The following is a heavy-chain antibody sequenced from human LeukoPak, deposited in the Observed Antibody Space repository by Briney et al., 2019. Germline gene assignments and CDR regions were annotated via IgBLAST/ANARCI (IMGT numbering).Heavy chain of an antibody. D-gene: IGHD2-15*01. J-gene: IGHJ6*03. CDR3: ARGFGLGSFRLYYYMDV. CDR1: GYTFTGYY. Sequence: ASVKVSCKASGYTFTGYYMHWVRQAPGQGLEWMGWMNPNSGNTGYAQKFQGRVTMTRNTSISTAYMELSSLRSEDTAVYYCARGFGLGSFRLYYYMDVWGKGTTVTISS. CDR2: MNPNSGNT. V-gene: IGHV1-8*02.